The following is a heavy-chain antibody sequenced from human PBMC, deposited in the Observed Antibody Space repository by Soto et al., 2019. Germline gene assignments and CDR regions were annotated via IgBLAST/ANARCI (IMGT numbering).Heavy chain of an antibody. CDR1: GFTFTKAW. Sequence: GGSLRLSCAASGFTFTKAWMTWVRQTPGKGLEWVGRIKSRADGGTTDYAASVKDRFIISRDDSNDTLYLHMNRLKTDDTAVYYCTTASQWRPPYSWSQGALVTVSS. J-gene: IGHJ4*02. CDR3: TTASQWRPPYS. D-gene: IGHD6-19*01. V-gene: IGHV3-15*01. CDR2: IKSRADGGTT.